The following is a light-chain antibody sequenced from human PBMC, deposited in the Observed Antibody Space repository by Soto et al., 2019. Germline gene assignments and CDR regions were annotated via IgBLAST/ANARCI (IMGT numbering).Light chain of an antibody. CDR1: QSVRNN. Sequence: EIVMTQSPATLSVSPGERVTLSCRASQSVRNNLAWYQQKPGQSPRLLVYGASTRATDIPARFSGSGSGTEFTLTISSLQSEDSAVYHCQHYAHWPLSFGGGTKVEIK. J-gene: IGKJ4*01. CDR2: GAS. CDR3: QHYAHWPLS. V-gene: IGKV3-15*01.